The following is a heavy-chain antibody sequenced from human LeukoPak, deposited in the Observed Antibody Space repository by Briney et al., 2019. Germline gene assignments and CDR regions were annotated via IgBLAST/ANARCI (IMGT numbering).Heavy chain of an antibody. D-gene: IGHD3-22*01. CDR1: GDSINSLDL. V-gene: IGHV4-4*02. CDR2: MYLSGTT. J-gene: IGHJ4*02. Sequence: SGTLSLTCTVSGDSINSLDLWSWVRQPPGKGLEWIGEMYLSGTTHSNPSVKSRVTISIDKSKNQFSLNLSSVTAADTAVYYCAGLVGRYSSGLYYYYFDYWGQGTLVTVSS. CDR3: AGLVGRYSSGLYYYYFDY.